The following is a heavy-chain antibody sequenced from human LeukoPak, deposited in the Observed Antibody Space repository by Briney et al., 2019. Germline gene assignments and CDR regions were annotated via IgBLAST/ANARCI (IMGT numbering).Heavy chain of an antibody. D-gene: IGHD6-13*01. Sequence: SETLSLTCTVSGGSISSYYWSWIRQPPGKGLEWIGYIYYSGSTNYNPSLKSRVTISVDTSKNQFSLKLSSVTAADTAVYYCAGGIAAAGESYYYYYYMDVWGKETTVTISS. CDR2: IYYSGST. CDR3: AGGIAAAGESYYYYYYMDV. V-gene: IGHV4-59*01. J-gene: IGHJ6*03. CDR1: GGSISSYY.